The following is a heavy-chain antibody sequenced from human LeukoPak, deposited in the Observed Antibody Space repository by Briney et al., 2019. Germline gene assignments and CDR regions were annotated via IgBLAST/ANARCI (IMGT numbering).Heavy chain of an antibody. J-gene: IGHJ2*01. CDR2: ISSSSSTI. CDR3: ARDPSYDFWSGYYSRYWYFDL. Sequence: GGSLRLSCAASGFTFSSYSMNWVRQAPGKGLEWVSYISSSSSTIYYADSVKGRFTISRDNAKNSLYLQMNSLRAEDTAVYYCARDPSYDFWSGYYSRYWYFDLWGRGTLVTVSS. CDR1: GFTFSSYS. D-gene: IGHD3-3*01. V-gene: IGHV3-48*04.